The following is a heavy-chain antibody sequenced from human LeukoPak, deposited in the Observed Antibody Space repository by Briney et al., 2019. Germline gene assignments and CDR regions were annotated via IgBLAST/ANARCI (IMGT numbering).Heavy chain of an antibody. CDR1: GGSISSYY. CDR3: ARVQYIVVVPAAMGAFDI. D-gene: IGHD2-2*01. Sequence: PSETLSLTCTVSGGSISSYYWSWIRQPPGKGLEWIGYIYYSGSTNYNPSLKSRVTISVDTSKNQFSLKLSSVTAADTAVYYCARVQYIVVVPAAMGAFDIWGQGTMVTVAS. J-gene: IGHJ3*02. CDR2: IYYSGST. V-gene: IGHV4-59*08.